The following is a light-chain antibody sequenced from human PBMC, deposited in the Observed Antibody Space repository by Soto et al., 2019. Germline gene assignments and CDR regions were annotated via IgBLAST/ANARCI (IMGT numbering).Light chain of an antibody. CDR1: QSVSNN. CDR2: GAS. Sequence: EIVMTQSPATLSVSPGERATLSCRASQSVSNNLAWYQQKPGQSPRLLIYGASTRATGIPARFSGSGSGTEITITISSLQSEDFAFYYCQQYNNWPLLFGGGTKVEIK. J-gene: IGKJ4*01. V-gene: IGKV3-15*01. CDR3: QQYNNWPLL.